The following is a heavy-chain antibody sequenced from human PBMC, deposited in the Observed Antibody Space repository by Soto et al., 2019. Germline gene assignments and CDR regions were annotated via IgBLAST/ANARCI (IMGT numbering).Heavy chain of an antibody. V-gene: IGHV4-34*01. CDR3: ARALSTVKGWFDP. CDR2: INHSGST. CDR1: GGSFSGYY. J-gene: IGHJ5*02. Sequence: SETLSLTCAVYGGSFSGYYWSWIRQPPGKGLEWIGEINHSGSTNYNPSLKSRVTISVDTSKNQFSLKLSSVTAADTAVYYCARALSTVKGWFDPWGQGTLVTVSS. D-gene: IGHD4-4*01.